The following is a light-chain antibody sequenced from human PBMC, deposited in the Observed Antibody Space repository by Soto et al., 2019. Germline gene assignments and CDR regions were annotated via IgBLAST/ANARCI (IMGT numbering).Light chain of an antibody. CDR2: EVS. V-gene: IGLV2-14*01. J-gene: IGLJ3*02. Sequence: QSALTQPASVSGSPGQSITISCTGTSSDVGAYNYVSWYRQHPGKAPKLVIYEVSNRPSGISSRFSGSKSGNTASLTIPGLQAEDEADYYCSSYTQFSTVVFGGGTKLTVL. CDR1: SSDVGAYNY. CDR3: SSYTQFSTVV.